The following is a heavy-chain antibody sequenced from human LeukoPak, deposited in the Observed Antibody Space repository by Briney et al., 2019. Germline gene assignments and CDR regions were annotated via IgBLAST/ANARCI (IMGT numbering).Heavy chain of an antibody. CDR3: ARGRQEVSMIVVVMTAVSYYLDV. CDR1: GGSFSGYY. Sequence: SETLSLTCAVYGGSFSGYYWSWIRQPPGKGLEWIGEINPSGRISYNPSLKSRLTISVDASKNQFSLNLRSLTAADTAVYYCARGRQEVSMIVVVMTAVSYYLDVWGKGTTVTVS. D-gene: IGHD3-22*01. V-gene: IGHV4-34*01. CDR2: INPSGRI. J-gene: IGHJ6*03.